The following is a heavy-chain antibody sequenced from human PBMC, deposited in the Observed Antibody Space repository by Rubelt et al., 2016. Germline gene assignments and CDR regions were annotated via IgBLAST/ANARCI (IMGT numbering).Heavy chain of an antibody. Sequence: APGKGLEWVSAISGSGGSTYYADSVKGRFTISRDNAKNSLYLQMNSLRAEDTAVYYCARDSQMLELGYCSSTSCQISYYYYGMDVWGQGTTVTVSS. J-gene: IGHJ6*02. D-gene: IGHD2-2*01. CDR3: ARDSQMLELGYCSSTSCQISYYYYGMDV. CDR2: ISGSGGST. V-gene: IGHV3-21*01.